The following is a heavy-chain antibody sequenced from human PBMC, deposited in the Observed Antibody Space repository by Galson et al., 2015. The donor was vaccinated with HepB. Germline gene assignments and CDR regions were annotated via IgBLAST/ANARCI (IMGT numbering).Heavy chain of an antibody. J-gene: IGHJ6*02. CDR3: ARASRIAAAAYYYYYGMDV. CDR1: GFTFSDHY. D-gene: IGHD6-13*01. CDR2: TRNKANSYTT. V-gene: IGHV3-72*01. Sequence: SLRLSCAASGFTFSDHYMDWVRQAPGKGLEWVGRTRNKANSYTTEYAASVKGRFTISRDDSKNSLYLQMNSLKTEDTAVYYCARASRIAAAAYYYYYGMDVWGQGTTVTVSS.